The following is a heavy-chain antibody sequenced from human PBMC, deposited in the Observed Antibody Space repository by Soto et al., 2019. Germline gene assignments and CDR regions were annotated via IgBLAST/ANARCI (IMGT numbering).Heavy chain of an antibody. Sequence: QVQLVESGGGVVQPGRSLRLSCAASGFTFSSYGMHWVRQAPGKGLEWVAVISYDGSNKYYADSVKGRFTISRDNSKNTLYQQMNSLIAEDKAVYYCSKPQSLGYCSNTSCPWSMDVWGQGTTVTVSS. CDR3: SKPQSLGYCSNTSCPWSMDV. V-gene: IGHV3-30*18. CDR2: ISYDGSNK. J-gene: IGHJ6*02. CDR1: GFTFSSYG. D-gene: IGHD2-2*01.